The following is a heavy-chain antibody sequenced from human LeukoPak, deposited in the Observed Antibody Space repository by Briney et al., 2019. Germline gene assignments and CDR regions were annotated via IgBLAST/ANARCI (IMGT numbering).Heavy chain of an antibody. V-gene: IGHV1-18*04. CDR1: GYTFTSYY. CDR3: AALVVPAATLDY. Sequence: GASVKVSCKASGYTFTSYYMHWVRQAPGQGLEWMGWISAYNGNTNYAQKLQGRVTMTTDTSTSTAYMELRSLRSDDTAVYYCAALVVPAATLDYWGQGTLVTVSS. D-gene: IGHD2-2*01. J-gene: IGHJ4*02. CDR2: ISAYNGNT.